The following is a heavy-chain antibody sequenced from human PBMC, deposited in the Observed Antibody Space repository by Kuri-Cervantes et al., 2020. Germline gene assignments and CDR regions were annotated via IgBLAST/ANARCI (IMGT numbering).Heavy chain of an antibody. J-gene: IGHJ4*02. CDR1: GFTFSSYV. V-gene: IGHV3-23*01. D-gene: IGHD3-3*01. CDR3: AKLEGSWNSYYYVY. Sequence: GESLKISCAASGFTFSSYVMSWVRQAPGKGLEWVSVISASGGTAYYADSVKGRFTISRDKAKNTLYLQMNNLRDDDTAVYYCAKLEGSWNSYYYVYWGQGTLVTVSS. CDR2: ISASGGTA.